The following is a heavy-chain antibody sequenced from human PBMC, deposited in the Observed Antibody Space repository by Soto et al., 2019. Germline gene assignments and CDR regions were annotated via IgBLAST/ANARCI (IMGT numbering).Heavy chain of an antibody. Sequence: GASVKVSCKASGYTITSYDINRVRQATGQGLEWMGWMNPNSGNTGYAQKFQGRVTMTRNTSISTAYMELSSLRSEDTAVYYCARGRDRGVITNWFDPWGQGTLVTVSS. CDR3: ARGRDRGVITNWFDP. CDR2: MNPNSGNT. CDR1: GYTITSYD. D-gene: IGHD3-10*01. V-gene: IGHV1-8*01. J-gene: IGHJ5*02.